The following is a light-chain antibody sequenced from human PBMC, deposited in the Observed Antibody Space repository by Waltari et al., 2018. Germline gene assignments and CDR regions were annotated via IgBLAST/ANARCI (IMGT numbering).Light chain of an antibody. V-gene: IGKV3-20*01. CDR2: GAS. Sequence: EIVLTQSPGTLSLSPGETATLSCRASQSVSSSYLAWYQHKPGPPPRLLIQGASSRATGIPDRFRGSGSGTDFTLTISRLEPEDFAVYYCQQYGASPYTFGQGTKLEIK. CDR3: QQYGASPYT. J-gene: IGKJ2*01. CDR1: QSVSSSY.